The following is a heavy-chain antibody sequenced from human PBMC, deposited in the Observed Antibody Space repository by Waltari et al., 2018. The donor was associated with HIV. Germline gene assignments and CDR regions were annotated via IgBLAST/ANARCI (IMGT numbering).Heavy chain of an antibody. D-gene: IGHD3-16*02. CDR1: GGSTSSSRHS. V-gene: IGHV4-39*01. J-gene: IGHJ4*02. CDR2: ISSRGSS. CDR3: ARHLNHGHDYVWGSYRPFDY. Sequence: QLQLQESGPGLVKPSEHLSLTCIVSGGSTSSSRHSWGWTRPPPGKGLEWLATISSRGSSFYNPSLKSRLTISVDTSKNRFSLRLSSVTAADTAVYYCARHLNHGHDYVWGSYRPFDYWGQGTLVTVAS.